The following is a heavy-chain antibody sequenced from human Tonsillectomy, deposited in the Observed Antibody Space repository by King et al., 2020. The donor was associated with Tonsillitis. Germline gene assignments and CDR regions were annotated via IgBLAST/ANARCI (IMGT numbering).Heavy chain of an antibody. D-gene: IGHD3-22*01. J-gene: IGHJ4*02. CDR2: FDPEDGET. CDR1: GYTLTELS. Sequence: QVQLVQSGAEVKKPGASVKVSCKVSGYTLTELSMHWVRQAPGKGLEWMGGFDPEDGETIYAQKFQGRVTMTEDTSTDTAYMELSSLRSEDTAVYYSATWPYYYDSSGYQFDYWGQGTLVTVSS. V-gene: IGHV1-24*01. CDR3: ATWPYYYDSSGYQFDY.